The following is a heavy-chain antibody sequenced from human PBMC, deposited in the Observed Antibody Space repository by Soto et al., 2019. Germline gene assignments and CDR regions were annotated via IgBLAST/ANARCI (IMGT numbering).Heavy chain of an antibody. CDR2: ISAGGGGT. V-gene: IGHV3-23*01. J-gene: IGHJ4*01. D-gene: IGHD6-19*01. CDR3: AKDVGQWVENFDY. Sequence: PGGSLRLSCAGSGFTLTRSAVGWVRQAPGKGLEWVSRISAGGGGTYYADSVKGRFTISRDVAKNTVYLQMNGLRVEDTAVYYCAKDVGQWVENFDYWGHGTLVTVSS. CDR1: GFTLTRSA.